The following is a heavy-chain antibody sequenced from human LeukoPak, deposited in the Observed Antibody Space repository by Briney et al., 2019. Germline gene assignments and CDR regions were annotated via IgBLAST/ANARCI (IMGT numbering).Heavy chain of an antibody. CDR2: IYSSGNT. CDR1: GGSISSFY. CDR3: ARDPMIVVVIRGGFDY. Sequence: PSETLSLTCTVSGGSISSFYWSWIRQPAGKGLEWIGRIYSSGNTNYNPSLKSRVTMSVDTSKNQFSLKLSSVTAADTAVYYCARDPMIVVVIRGGFDYWGQGTLVTVSS. V-gene: IGHV4-4*07. D-gene: IGHD3-22*01. J-gene: IGHJ4*02.